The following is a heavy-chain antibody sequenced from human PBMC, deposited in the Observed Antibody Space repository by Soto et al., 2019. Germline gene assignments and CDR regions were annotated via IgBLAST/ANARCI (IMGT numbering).Heavy chain of an antibody. D-gene: IGHD3-22*01. CDR2: FDPEDGET. Sequence: GASVKVSCKVSGYTLTELSMHWVRQAPGKGLEWMGGFDPEDGETIYAQKFQGRVTMTEDTSTDTAYMELSSLRSEDTAVYYCATYRADYYDSSGHYYFDYWGQGTLVTVSS. V-gene: IGHV1-24*01. CDR3: ATYRADYYDSSGHYYFDY. CDR1: GYTLTELS. J-gene: IGHJ4*02.